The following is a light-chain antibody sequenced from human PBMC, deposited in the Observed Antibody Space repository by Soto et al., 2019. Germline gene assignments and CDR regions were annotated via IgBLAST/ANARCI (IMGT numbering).Light chain of an antibody. Sequence: QSALTQPASVSGSPGQSITISCTGTRSDIGAYNFVSWYQQHPGEVPKLILYDVNVRPSGVSNRFSGSKSGNTASLTISGLQAEDEADYYCTLWTTSTTMIFGGGTKLTVL. CDR3: TLWTTSTTMI. CDR2: DVN. V-gene: IGLV2-14*03. J-gene: IGLJ2*01. CDR1: RSDIGAYNF.